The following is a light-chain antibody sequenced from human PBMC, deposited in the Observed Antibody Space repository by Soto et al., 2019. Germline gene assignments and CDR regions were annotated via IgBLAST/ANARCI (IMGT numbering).Light chain of an antibody. CDR1: QSVSSR. Sequence: EIVRTPSPGTLSLSPGERATLSCRASQSVSSRLAWYQPKPGQAPRLLISGASSRATGVPARFSGSGSGTDFTLTIRSLEPEDFAVDYCQQRSNLITFGQGTRLEI. V-gene: IGKV3-11*01. CDR2: GAS. J-gene: IGKJ5*01. CDR3: QQRSNLIT.